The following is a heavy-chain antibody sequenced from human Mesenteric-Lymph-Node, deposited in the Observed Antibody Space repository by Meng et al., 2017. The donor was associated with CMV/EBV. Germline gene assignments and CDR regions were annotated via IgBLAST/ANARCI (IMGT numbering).Heavy chain of an antibody. CDR3: AKAPYSTHGGYYFDY. CDR1: GFTFDDYA. Sequence: GGSLRLSCAASGFTFDDYAMHWVRQAPGKGLEWVSGISWNSGSIGYADSVKGRFTISRDNAKNSLYLQMNSLRAEDMALYYCAKAPYSTHGGYYFDYWGQGTLVTVSS. CDR2: ISWNSGSI. V-gene: IGHV3-9*03. D-gene: IGHD4-11*01. J-gene: IGHJ4*02.